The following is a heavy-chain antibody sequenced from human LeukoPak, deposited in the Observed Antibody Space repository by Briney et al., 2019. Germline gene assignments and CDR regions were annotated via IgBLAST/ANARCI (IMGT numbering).Heavy chain of an antibody. CDR2: IYYSGST. Sequence: PSETLSLTCTVSGGSISSYYWSWIRQPPGKGLEWIGYIYYSGSTNYNPSLKSRVTISVDTSKNQFSLKLSSVTAEDTAVYYCARSVVTPDYWGQGTLVTVSS. V-gene: IGHV4-59*12. J-gene: IGHJ4*02. D-gene: IGHD4-23*01. CDR1: GGSISSYY. CDR3: ARSVVTPDY.